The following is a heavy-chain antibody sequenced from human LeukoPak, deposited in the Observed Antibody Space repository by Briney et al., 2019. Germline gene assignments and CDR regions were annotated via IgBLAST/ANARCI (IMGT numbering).Heavy chain of an antibody. J-gene: IGHJ4*02. CDR1: GFTFSSYA. V-gene: IGHV3-48*04. Sequence: PGGSLRLSCAASGFTFSSYAMSWVRQAPGKGLEWVSYISSSGFNIYYADSVKGRFTISRDNAKNSLYLQMNSLRAEDTAVYYCARARGIAVAPSPVYYFDYWGQGTLVTVSS. CDR3: ARARGIAVAPSPVYYFDY. CDR2: ISSSGFNI. D-gene: IGHD6-19*01.